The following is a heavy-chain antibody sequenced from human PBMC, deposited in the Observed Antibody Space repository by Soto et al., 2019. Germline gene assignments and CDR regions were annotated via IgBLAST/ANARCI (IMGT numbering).Heavy chain of an antibody. V-gene: IGHV4-31*03. Sequence: QVQLQESGPGLVKPSQTLSLTCTVSGSSIKNSDGYYWSWLRQRPGKGLEWIGFIYQSGSTHYNPSLRDRVNISVDTSMNQFSLKLTSVTAADTAVYYCARDFSCDGDCKGYFDHWGQGTLVNVSS. CDR2: IYQSGST. CDR3: ARDFSCDGDCKGYFDH. D-gene: IGHD2-21*02. J-gene: IGHJ4*02. CDR1: GSSIKNSDGYY.